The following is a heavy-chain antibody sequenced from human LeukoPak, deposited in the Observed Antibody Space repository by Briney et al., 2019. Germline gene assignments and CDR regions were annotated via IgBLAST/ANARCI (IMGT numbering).Heavy chain of an antibody. CDR2: ICGGGGSK. Sequence: PGGSLRLSCAASGFTFSNYAMRWVRQAPGKGLEWVSGICGGGGSKYYADSVKGRFTISRDNSKNTLYLQMNSLRAEETAVYDCAKSGCSSTSCYGLFSCWFDPWLEGTLATVCS. CDR1: GFTFSNYA. J-gene: IGHJ5*02. V-gene: IGHV3-23*01. CDR3: AKSGCSSTSCYGLFSCWFDP. D-gene: IGHD2-2*01.